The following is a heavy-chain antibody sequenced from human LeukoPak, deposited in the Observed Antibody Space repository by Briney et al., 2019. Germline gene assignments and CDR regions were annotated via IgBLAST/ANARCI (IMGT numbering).Heavy chain of an antibody. V-gene: IGHV3-74*01. CDR2: INSDVSST. J-gene: IGHJ4*02. D-gene: IGHD5-24*01. CDR3: ARGRDGYNFDF. Sequence: PGGSLRLSCAASGFSFSSYWMHRVRHAPGKGLVWVSRINSDVSSTNYADSVKGRFTSSRDNAKNTLYLQMNSLRVEDTAVYYCARGRDGYNFDFWGQGTLVTVSS. CDR1: GFSFSSYW.